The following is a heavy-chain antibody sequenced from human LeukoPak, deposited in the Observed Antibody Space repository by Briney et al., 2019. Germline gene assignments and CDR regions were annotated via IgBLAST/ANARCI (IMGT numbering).Heavy chain of an antibody. CDR1: GGSISSGGYY. V-gene: IGHV4-61*08. J-gene: IGHJ3*02. Sequence: SETLSLTCTVSGGSISSGGYYWSWIRQPPGKGLEWIGYIYHSGSTNYNPSLKSRVTISVDTSKNQFSLKLSSVTAADTAVYYCARLDSTLDAFDIWGQGTMVTVSS. CDR2: IYHSGST. CDR3: ARLDSTLDAFDI. D-gene: IGHD2-15*01.